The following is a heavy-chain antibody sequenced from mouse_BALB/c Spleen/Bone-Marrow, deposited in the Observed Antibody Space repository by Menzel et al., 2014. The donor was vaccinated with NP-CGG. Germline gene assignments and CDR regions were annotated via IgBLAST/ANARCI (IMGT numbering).Heavy chain of an antibody. V-gene: IGHV14-3*02. Sequence: EVKVVESGAELVKPGASVKLSCTASGFNIKDTYMHWVKQRPEQGLEWIGRIDPAYGNTKYDPKFQGKATITADTSSNTAYLQLSSLTSEDTAVYYCARYYYGSSLFDYWGQGTTLTVSS. CDR1: GFNIKDTY. D-gene: IGHD1-1*01. CDR2: IDPAYGNT. J-gene: IGHJ2*01. CDR3: ARYYYGSSLFDY.